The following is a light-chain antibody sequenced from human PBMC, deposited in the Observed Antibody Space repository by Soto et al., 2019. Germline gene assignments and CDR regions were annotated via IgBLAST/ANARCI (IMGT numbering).Light chain of an antibody. CDR2: LEGSGSY. CDR1: SGHSSYI. J-gene: IGLJ3*02. V-gene: IGLV4-60*02. CDR3: ETWDSNTHV. Sequence: QSVLTQSSSASASLGSSVTLTCTLSSGHSSYIIAWHQQQPGKAPRYLMKLEGSGSYNKGSGVPDRFSGSSSGADRYLTISHLQFEDEADYYCETWDSNTHVFGGGTKLTVL.